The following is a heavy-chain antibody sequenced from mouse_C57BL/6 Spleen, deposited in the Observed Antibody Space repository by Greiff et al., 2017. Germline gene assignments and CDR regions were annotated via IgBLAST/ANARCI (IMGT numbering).Heavy chain of an antibody. CDR3: ARQYYSNPLYAMDY. D-gene: IGHD2-5*01. CDR1: GFTFSDYY. Sequence: EVMLVESGGGLVQPGGSLKLSCAASGFTFSDYYMYWVRQTPEKRLEWVAYISNGGGSTYYPDTVKGRFTISRDNAKNTLYLQMSRLKSEDTAMYYCARQYYSNPLYAMDYWGQGTSVTVSS. V-gene: IGHV5-12*01. J-gene: IGHJ4*01. CDR2: ISNGGGST.